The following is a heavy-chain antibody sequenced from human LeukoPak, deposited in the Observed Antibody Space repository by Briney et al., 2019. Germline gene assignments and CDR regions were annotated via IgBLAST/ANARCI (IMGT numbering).Heavy chain of an antibody. D-gene: IGHD2-8*01. Sequence: GESLKISCKVSGYLFTSYWFGWVRQMPGKGLEWMGIIYPGDSDTRYSPSFQGQVTTSVDKSISTAYLQWSSLKASDTAMYYCTRKGYAFDYWGQGTLVTVSS. J-gene: IGHJ4*02. CDR1: GYLFTSYW. CDR2: IYPGDSDT. V-gene: IGHV5-51*01. CDR3: TRKGYAFDY.